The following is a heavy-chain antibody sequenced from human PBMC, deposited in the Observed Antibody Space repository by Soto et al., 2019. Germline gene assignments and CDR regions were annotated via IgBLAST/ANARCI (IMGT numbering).Heavy chain of an antibody. Sequence: VHLVESGGALVQPGGSLRLSCAISGFAVNNDYVSWVRQAPGKGLEWVSVISKDGSTVYADSVKGRFFVSRDATRNMVYRQMNSLRVEDTAVYHCTRDSSYYGSGRGVLDYWGQGTLVTVSS. J-gene: IGHJ4*02. D-gene: IGHD3-10*01. CDR1: GFAVNNDY. CDR3: TRDSSYYGSGRGVLDY. V-gene: IGHV3-66*01. CDR2: ISKDGST.